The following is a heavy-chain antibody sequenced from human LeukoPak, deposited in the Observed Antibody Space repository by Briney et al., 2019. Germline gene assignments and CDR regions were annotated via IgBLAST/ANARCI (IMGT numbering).Heavy chain of an antibody. CDR1: GYTFTSYD. V-gene: IGHV1-8*01. Sequence: ASVKVSCKASGYTFTSYDINWGRQATGQGLEWRGWRNPNSGNTGYAQKFQGRVTMTRNTSISTDYMELSSLRSEDTAVYYCARGSPRGYSGSYPKLYYFDYWGQGTLVTVPS. CDR2: RNPNSGNT. CDR3: ARGSPRGYSGSYPKLYYFDY. J-gene: IGHJ4*02. D-gene: IGHD1-26*01.